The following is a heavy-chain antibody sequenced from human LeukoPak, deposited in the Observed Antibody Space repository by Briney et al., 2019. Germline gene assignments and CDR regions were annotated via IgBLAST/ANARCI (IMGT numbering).Heavy chain of an antibody. V-gene: IGHV1-69*13. CDR1: GGTFSSYA. Sequence: ASVKVSCKASGGTFSSYAISWVRQAPGQGLEWMGGIIPIFGTANYAQKFQGRVTITADESTSTAYMELSSLRSEDTAVYYCARGGSSRGDRFDYWGQGTLVTVSS. CDR2: IIPIFGTA. CDR3: ARGGSSRGDRFDY. J-gene: IGHJ4*02. D-gene: IGHD3-10*01.